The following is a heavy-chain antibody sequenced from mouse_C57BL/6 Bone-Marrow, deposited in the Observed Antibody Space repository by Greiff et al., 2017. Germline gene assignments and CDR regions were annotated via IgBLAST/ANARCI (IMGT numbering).Heavy chain of an antibody. Sequence: VQLQQSGPELVKPGASVKISCKASGYSFTGYYMNWVKQSPEKSLEWIGEINPSTGGTTYNQKFKAKATLTVDKSSSTAYMQLKSLTSEDSAVYYCAVRPFDYWGQGTTLTVSA. V-gene: IGHV1-42*01. CDR2: INPSTGGT. CDR3: AVRPFDY. CDR1: GYSFTGYY. J-gene: IGHJ2*01.